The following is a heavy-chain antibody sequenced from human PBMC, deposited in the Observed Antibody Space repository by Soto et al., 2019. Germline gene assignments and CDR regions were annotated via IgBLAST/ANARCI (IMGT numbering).Heavy chain of an antibody. V-gene: IGHV1-8*01. D-gene: IGHD2-2*01. CDR1: GYTFTSYD. CDR3: VVVPAAIYNWFDP. CDR2: MNPNSGNT. Sequence: ASVKVSCKASGYTFTSYDINWVRQATGQGLEWMGWMNPNSGNTGYAQKFQGRVTMTRNTSISTAYMELSSLRSEDTAVYYCVVVPAAIYNWFDPWGQGTLVTVSS. J-gene: IGHJ5*02.